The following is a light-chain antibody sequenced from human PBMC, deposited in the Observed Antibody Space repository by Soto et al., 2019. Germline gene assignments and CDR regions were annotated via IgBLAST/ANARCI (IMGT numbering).Light chain of an antibody. Sequence: DIQMTQSPASLSASVGDRVTLTCRASQSISNYLNWYQQKPGKAPKVLLYAASNLHSGVPSNFSGSGSGTDFTLTIDRQPPEYAVIYYCQHSSTPPDTFGHGTKVEIK. J-gene: IGKJ2*01. CDR1: QSISNY. CDR2: AAS. V-gene: IGKV1-39*01. CDR3: QHSSTPPDT.